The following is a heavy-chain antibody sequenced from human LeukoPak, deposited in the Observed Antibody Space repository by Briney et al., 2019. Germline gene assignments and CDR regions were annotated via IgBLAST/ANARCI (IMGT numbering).Heavy chain of an antibody. CDR3: ARQGYCSSTNCYMDNAFAI. CDR1: AYSFTSYW. Sequence: GESLKISCKSAAYSFTSYWIGWLRQMPGKGVEWMGIIYPGDSGTRYSPSFKGQVTISADMSISTAYLQWSSLTASDTARYYCARQGYCSSTNCYMDNAFAIWGQGTMVTVSS. D-gene: IGHD2-2*02. J-gene: IGHJ3*02. V-gene: IGHV5-51*01. CDR2: IYPGDSGT.